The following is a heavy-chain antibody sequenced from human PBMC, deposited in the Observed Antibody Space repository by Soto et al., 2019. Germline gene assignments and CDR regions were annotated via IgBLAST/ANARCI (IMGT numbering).Heavy chain of an antibody. Sequence: QLQLQESGPGLVKPSETLSLTCTVSGGSISSSSYYWGWIRQPPGKGLEWIGSIYYSGSTYYNPSLKSRVIISVDTSKNQFSLKLSSVTAADTAVYYCARQSRRITYYYGSGSYFPPKYNWFDPWGQGTLVTVSS. J-gene: IGHJ5*02. CDR2: IYYSGST. CDR1: GGSISSSSYY. V-gene: IGHV4-39*01. D-gene: IGHD3-10*01. CDR3: ARQSRRITYYYGSGSYFPPKYNWFDP.